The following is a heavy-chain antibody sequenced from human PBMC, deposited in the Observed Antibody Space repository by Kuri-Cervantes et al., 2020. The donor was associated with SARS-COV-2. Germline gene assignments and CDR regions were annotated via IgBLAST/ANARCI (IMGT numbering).Heavy chain of an antibody. CDR1: GFTFDDYA. Sequence: GESLKISCAASGFTFDDYAMHWVRQAPGKGLEWVSGIRGSGGNTHYADSVKGRFTISRDNSKNTLYLQMNSLRAEDTAMYYCARELGYCSSTSCYMKSDYYYYGMDVWGQGTTVTVSS. V-gene: IGHV3-23*01. CDR2: IRGSGGNT. CDR3: ARELGYCSSTSCYMKSDYYYYGMDV. J-gene: IGHJ6*02. D-gene: IGHD2-2*02.